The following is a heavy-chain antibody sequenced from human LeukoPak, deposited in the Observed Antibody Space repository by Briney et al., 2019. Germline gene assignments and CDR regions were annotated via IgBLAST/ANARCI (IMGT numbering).Heavy chain of an antibody. V-gene: IGHV3-23*01. CDR2: ISGSGGST. D-gene: IGHD2/OR15-2a*01. J-gene: IGHJ3*02. CDR3: AKNIWEVLEGGAFDI. CDR1: GFTFSSYA. Sequence: PGGSLRLSCAASGFTFSSYAMSWVRQAPGKGLEWVSAISGSGGSTYYADSVKGRFTISRDNSKNTLYLQMNGLRAEDTAVYYCAKNIWEVLEGGAFDIWGQGTMVTVSS.